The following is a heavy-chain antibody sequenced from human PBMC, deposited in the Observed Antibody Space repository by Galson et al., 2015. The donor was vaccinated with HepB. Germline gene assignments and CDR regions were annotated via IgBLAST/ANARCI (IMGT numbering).Heavy chain of an antibody. Sequence: SLRLSCAASGLTFSSYWMSWVRQAPGKGLEWVANIKQDGSEKYYVDSVKGRFTISRDNAKNSLYLQMNSLRAEDTAVYYCARDLKPSDSSGYYYANPFDPWGQGTLVTVSS. D-gene: IGHD3-22*01. CDR1: GLTFSSYW. J-gene: IGHJ5*02. CDR3: ARDLKPSDSSGYYYANPFDP. V-gene: IGHV3-7*03. CDR2: IKQDGSEK.